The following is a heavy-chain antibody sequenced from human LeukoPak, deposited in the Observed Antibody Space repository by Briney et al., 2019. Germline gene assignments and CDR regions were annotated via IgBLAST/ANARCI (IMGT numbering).Heavy chain of an antibody. CDR3: ARGLRPTNYYDSSGYYYYYYYMDV. CDR2: ISYDGSNK. J-gene: IGHJ6*03. Sequence: GGSLRLSCAASGFTFSSYAMHWVRQAPGKGLEWVAVISYDGSNKYYADSVKGRFTISRDNSKNTLYLQMNSLRAEDTAVYYCARGLRPTNYYDSSGYYYYYYYMDVWGKGTTVTVSS. D-gene: IGHD3-22*01. V-gene: IGHV3-30*04. CDR1: GFTFSSYA.